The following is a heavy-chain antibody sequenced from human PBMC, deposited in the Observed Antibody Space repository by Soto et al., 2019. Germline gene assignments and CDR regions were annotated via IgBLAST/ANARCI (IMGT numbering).Heavy chain of an antibody. CDR2: IYFTGIT. Sequence: SETLYLTCTVSGGSLSSGGYSWNWSRELPVKGLEWIGYIYFTGITYSTPSLKRRVTLLVDASKSQFSLELRSRTAEETAIYYCDRAPAYYKVNWFDRWGPGVLVA. V-gene: IGHV4-31*03. CDR1: GGSLSSGGYS. CDR3: DRAPAYYKVNWFDR. D-gene: IGHD3-10*01. J-gene: IGHJ5*02.